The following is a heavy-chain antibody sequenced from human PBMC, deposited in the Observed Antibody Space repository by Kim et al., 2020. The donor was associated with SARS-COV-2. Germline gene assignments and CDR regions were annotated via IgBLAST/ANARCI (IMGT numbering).Heavy chain of an antibody. CDR1: GFTFSSYG. CDR3: ARAIIAAAGRYYFDY. Sequence: GGSLRLSCAASGFTFSSYGMHWVRQAPGKGLEWVAVISYDGSNKYYADSVKGRFTISRDNSKNTLYLQMNSLRAEDTAVYYCARAIIAAAGRYYFDYWG. CDR2: ISYDGSNK. V-gene: IGHV3-33*05. D-gene: IGHD6-13*01. J-gene: IGHJ4*01.